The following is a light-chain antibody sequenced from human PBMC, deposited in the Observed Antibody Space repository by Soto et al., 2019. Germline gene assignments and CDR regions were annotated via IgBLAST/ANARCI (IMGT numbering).Light chain of an antibody. CDR2: GAS. CDR1: QSISNY. V-gene: IGKV1-5*01. CDR3: QQYSSFSGA. Sequence: DIQMTQSPSTLSASVGDRVTITCQASQSISNYLDWYQQKPGKAPKLLIYGASSLDTGVPSRFSGSGSGTEFTLTISSLQPDDFATYYCQQYSSFSGAFGRGTKVEIK. J-gene: IGKJ4*02.